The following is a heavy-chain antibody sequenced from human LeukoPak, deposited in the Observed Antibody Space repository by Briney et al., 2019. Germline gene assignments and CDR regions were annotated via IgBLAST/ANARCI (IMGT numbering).Heavy chain of an antibody. CDR3: ARGGGKVGATIRDYYYYGMDV. CDR1: GYTFTSYG. J-gene: IGHJ6*02. D-gene: IGHD1-26*01. V-gene: IGHV1-18*01. Sequence: GASVKVSCKASGYTFTSYGISWVRQAPGQGLEWMGWISGYSGNTHYAQKFQGRATVTTDTSTSTAYMELRSLRSDDTAVYYCARGGGKVGATIRDYYYYGMDVWGQGTTVTVSS. CDR2: ISGYSGNT.